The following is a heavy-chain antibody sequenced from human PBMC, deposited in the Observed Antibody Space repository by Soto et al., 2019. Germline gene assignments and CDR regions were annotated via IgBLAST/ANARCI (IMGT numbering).Heavy chain of an antibody. CDR3: ARDPLYYYDSSGYAFDY. Sequence: QVQLVQSGAEVKKPGASVKVSCKASGYTFTSYYMHWVRQAPGQGLEWMGIINPSGGSTSYAQKCPGRVTRTRDTSTSTVDMALSSLRSEDTAVYYCARDPLYYYDSSGYAFDYWGQGTLVTVSS. V-gene: IGHV1-46*01. J-gene: IGHJ4*02. CDR1: GYTFTSYY. CDR2: INPSGGST. D-gene: IGHD3-22*01.